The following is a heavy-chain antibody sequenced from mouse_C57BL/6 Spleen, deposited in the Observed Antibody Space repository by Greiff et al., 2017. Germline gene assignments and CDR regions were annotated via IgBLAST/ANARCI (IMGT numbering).Heavy chain of an antibody. J-gene: IGHJ3*01. CDR3: GGYDEGAWFAY. D-gene: IGHD2-3*01. CDR1: GYTFTGYW. V-gene: IGHV1-9*01. Sequence: QVQLQQSGAELMKPGASVKLSCKATGYTFTGYWIEWVKQRPGHGLEWIGEILPGSGSTNYNEKFKGKATFTADTSSNTAYMQISSLTTEDSAIYYCGGYDEGAWFAYWGQGTLVTVSA. CDR2: ILPGSGST.